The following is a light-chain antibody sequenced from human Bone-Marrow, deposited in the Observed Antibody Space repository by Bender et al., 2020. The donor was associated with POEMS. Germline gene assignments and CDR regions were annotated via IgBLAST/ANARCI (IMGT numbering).Light chain of an antibody. CDR1: SSDVGGYNH. CDR2: DVT. J-gene: IGLJ1*01. Sequence: QSVLTQPPSVSGAPGQRVTISCTGSSSDVGGYNHVSWYQQHPGKAPKVMIYDVTNRPSGVPDRFSGSKSGNTASLTVSGLQAEDEADYYCSSYAGSNNSVFGTGTKVTVL. V-gene: IGLV2-8*01. CDR3: SSYAGSNNSV.